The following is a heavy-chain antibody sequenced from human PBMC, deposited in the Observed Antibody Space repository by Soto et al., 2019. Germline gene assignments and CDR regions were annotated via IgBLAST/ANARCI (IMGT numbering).Heavy chain of an antibody. CDR1: GGSISSSSYY. J-gene: IGHJ5*02. Sequence: QLQLQESGPGLVKPSETLSLTCTVSGGSISSSSYYWGWIRQPPGKGLEWIGSIYYSGSTYYNPSLKSRVTISVDTSKNQFCLKPSSVTAADTAVYYCARHSITGTPNWFDPWGQGTLVTVSS. CDR2: IYYSGST. V-gene: IGHV4-39*01. D-gene: IGHD1-20*01. CDR3: ARHSITGTPNWFDP.